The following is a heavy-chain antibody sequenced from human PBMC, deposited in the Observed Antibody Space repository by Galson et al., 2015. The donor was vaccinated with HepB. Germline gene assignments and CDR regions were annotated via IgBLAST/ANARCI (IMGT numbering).Heavy chain of an antibody. Sequence: SLRLSCAASGFTFSVHFMHWVRQAPGKGPEYVAAISSRGDGTYYADSVKGRFIISRDNSQNTVYLQMTSLRPEDTAVYYCVKADSYFYDTSGYPRDSWGRGSLVTVSS. CDR3: VKADSYFYDTSGYPRDS. J-gene: IGHJ4*02. CDR2: ISSRGDGT. V-gene: IGHV3-64D*06. D-gene: IGHD3-22*01. CDR1: GFTFSVHF.